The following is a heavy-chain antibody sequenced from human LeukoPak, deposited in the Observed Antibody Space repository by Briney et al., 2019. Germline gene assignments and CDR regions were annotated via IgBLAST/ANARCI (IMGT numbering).Heavy chain of an antibody. CDR2: INHSGST. J-gene: IGHJ5*02. Sequence: PSQTLSLTCTVSGGSISSGSYYWSWIRQPPGKGLEWIVEINHSGSTNYNPSLKSRVTISVATSKNQFSLKLSSVTAADTAVYYCARLRVTRKNWFDPWGQGTLVTVSS. V-gene: IGHV4-39*07. CDR1: GGSISSGSYY. CDR3: ARLRVTRKNWFDP. D-gene: IGHD4-17*01.